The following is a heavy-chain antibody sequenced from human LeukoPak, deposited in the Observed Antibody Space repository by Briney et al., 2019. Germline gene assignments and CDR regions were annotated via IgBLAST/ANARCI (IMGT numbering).Heavy chain of an antibody. CDR1: GFTFSVYS. CDR2: ISSTTYT. V-gene: IGHV3-21*01. Sequence: GGSLRLSCAASGFTFSVYSMSWIRQAPEKGLEWVSSISSTTYTYYADSVKGRFTISRDNSKNSLYLQMNNLTAEDTAVYYCARTDSIMITFGGGTDAFDIWGQGTMVTVSS. J-gene: IGHJ3*02. CDR3: ARTDSIMITFGGGTDAFDI. D-gene: IGHD3-16*01.